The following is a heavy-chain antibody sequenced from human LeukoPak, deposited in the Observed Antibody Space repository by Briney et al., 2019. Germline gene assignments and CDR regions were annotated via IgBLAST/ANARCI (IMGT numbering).Heavy chain of an antibody. J-gene: IGHJ3*02. CDR3: AKGTAARPHAFDI. D-gene: IGHD6-6*01. V-gene: IGHV3-9*01. CDR1: GFTFDDYA. Sequence: GRSLRLSCAASGFTFDDYAMHWVRHAPGKGLEWVSGISWNSGSIGYADSVKGRFTISRDNAKNSLYLQMNSLRAEDTALYYCAKGTAARPHAFDIWGQGTMVTVSS. CDR2: ISWNSGSI.